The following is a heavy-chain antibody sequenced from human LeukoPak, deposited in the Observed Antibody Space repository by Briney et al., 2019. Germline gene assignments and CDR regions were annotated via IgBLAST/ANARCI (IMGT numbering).Heavy chain of an antibody. J-gene: IGHJ4*02. V-gene: IGHV3-74*01. CDR1: GFTFSSYW. Sequence: PGGSLRLPCAASGFTFSSYWMHWVRQAPGKGLVWVSRIDTDGSFTSYADSVRGRFTISRGNAKNTLYLQMSSLRAEDTAVYYCIRGTVGAPGNDYWGQGTLVTVSS. CDR2: IDTDGSFT. D-gene: IGHD1-26*01. CDR3: IRGTVGAPGNDY.